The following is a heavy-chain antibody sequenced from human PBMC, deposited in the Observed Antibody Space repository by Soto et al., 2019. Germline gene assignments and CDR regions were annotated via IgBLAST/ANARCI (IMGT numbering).Heavy chain of an antibody. D-gene: IGHD3-22*01. CDR2: ISYDGSNK. CDR3: AKDTYYHDSSGYYFFDY. V-gene: IGHV3-30*18. Sequence: GGSLRLSCAASGFTFSSYGMHWVRQAPGKGLEWVAVISYDGSNKYYADSVKGRFTISRDNSKNALYLQMNSLRAEDTAVYYCAKDTYYHDSSGYYFFDYWGQGTLVTVSS. J-gene: IGHJ4*02. CDR1: GFTFSSYG.